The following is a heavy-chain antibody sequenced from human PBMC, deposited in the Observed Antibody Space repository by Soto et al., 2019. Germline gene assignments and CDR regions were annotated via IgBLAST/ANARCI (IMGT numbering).Heavy chain of an antibody. CDR2: ISAYNGNT. D-gene: IGHD3-10*01. CDR1: GYTFTSYG. J-gene: IGHJ6*02. CDR3: ARDYYYGSGSYVPGVSEYYYYGMDV. V-gene: IGHV1-18*04. Sequence: QVQLVQSGAEVKKPGASVKVSCKASGYTFTSYGISWVRQAPGQGLEWMGGISAYNGNTNYAQKLQGGVTMTTDTSTSTGYMELRSLRSDDTAVYYCARDYYYGSGSYVPGVSEYYYYGMDVWGQGTTVTVSS.